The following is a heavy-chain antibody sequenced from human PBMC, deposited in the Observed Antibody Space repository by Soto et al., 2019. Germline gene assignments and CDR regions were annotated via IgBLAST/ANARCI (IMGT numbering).Heavy chain of an antibody. J-gene: IGHJ4*02. CDR1: RLTFGSRA. V-gene: IGHV3-23*01. CDR3: ARGSTDSYPGSRIFDF. CDR2: ITDTGGDA. Sequence: GESLPLSCVASRLTFGSRAMTWVRQAPGEGLQWVSTITDTGGDAKYADSVRGRFVISRDNSKKTLYLQMTSLTAEDSAMYYCARGSTDSYPGSRIFDFWGRGTLVTVSS. D-gene: IGHD3-10*01.